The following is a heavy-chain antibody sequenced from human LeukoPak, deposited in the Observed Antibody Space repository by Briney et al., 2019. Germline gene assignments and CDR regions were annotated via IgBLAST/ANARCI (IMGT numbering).Heavy chain of an antibody. J-gene: IGHJ4*02. D-gene: IGHD3-3*01. CDR3: ARDFFENPKYSFDY. CDR1: GYTFTGYY. CDR2: INPNSGGT. V-gene: IGHV1-2*02. Sequence: GASVKVSCKASGYTFTGYYMHWVRQAPGQGLEWMGWINPNSGGTNYAQKFQGRVTMTRDTSISTAYMELSRLRSDDPAVYYCARDFFENPKYSFDYWGQGTLVTVSS.